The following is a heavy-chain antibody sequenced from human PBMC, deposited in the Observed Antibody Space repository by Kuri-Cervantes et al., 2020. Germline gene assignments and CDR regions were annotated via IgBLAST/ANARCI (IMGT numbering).Heavy chain of an antibody. J-gene: IGHJ4*02. CDR3: AGAVAGTC. Sequence: GESLKISCAASGFTVSSNYMSWVRQAPGKGLEWVAVISYDGSNKYYADSVKGRFTISRDNSKNTLYLQMNSLRAEDTAVYYCAGAVAGTCWGQGTLVTVSS. CDR1: GFTVSSNY. D-gene: IGHD6-19*01. CDR2: ISYDGSNK. V-gene: IGHV3-30*03.